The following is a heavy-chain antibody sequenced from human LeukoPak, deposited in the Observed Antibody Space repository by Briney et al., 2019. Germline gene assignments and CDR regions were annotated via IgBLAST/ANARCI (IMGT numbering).Heavy chain of an antibody. J-gene: IGHJ4*02. CDR1: GFTFSTSW. CDR2: IKGDGSQS. CDR3: ARDASASSTGWYYFDH. V-gene: IGHV3-7*03. Sequence: PGGSLRLSCAASGFTFSTSWMNWVRQAPGKGLEWMGMIKGDGSQSYYVDSVRGRFTISRDNAKDALYLQMNSLRAEDTAVYYCARDASASSTGWYYFDHWGQGALVTVSS. D-gene: IGHD6-19*01.